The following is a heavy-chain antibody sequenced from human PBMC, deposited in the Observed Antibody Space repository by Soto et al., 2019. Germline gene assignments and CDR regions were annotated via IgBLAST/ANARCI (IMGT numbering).Heavy chain of an antibody. CDR3: ASAGGLGAVAADY. CDR2: IYHSGST. D-gene: IGHD6-19*01. J-gene: IGHJ4*02. CDR1: GGSISSGGYS. V-gene: IGHV4-30-2*01. Sequence: QLQLQESGSGLVKPSQTLSLTCAVSGGSISSGGYSWSWIRQPPGKGLEWIGYIYHSGSTYYNPSLKSRATIPVDRSKNQCSLKLSSVTAAETAVYYCASAGGLGAVAADYWGQGTLVTVSS.